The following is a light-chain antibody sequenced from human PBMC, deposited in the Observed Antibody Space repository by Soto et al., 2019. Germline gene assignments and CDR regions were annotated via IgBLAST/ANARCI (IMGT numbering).Light chain of an antibody. V-gene: IGKV3D-15*01. J-gene: IGKJ4*01. Sequence: EIVLTQFPATLSVSPGETVTLSCRASQSVSSYLAWYRQKPGQAPRLLIYGASKKAGGVPDRFGGSGSGTEFTLTISSLQSEDSAVYYCQQYDNWPPRLTFGGGTKVEIK. CDR3: QQYDNWPPRLT. CDR1: QSVSSY. CDR2: GAS.